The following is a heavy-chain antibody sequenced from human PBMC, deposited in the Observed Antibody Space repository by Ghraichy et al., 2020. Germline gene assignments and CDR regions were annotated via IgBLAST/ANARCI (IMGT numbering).Heavy chain of an antibody. V-gene: IGHV3-23*01. J-gene: IGHJ6*02. CDR2: ISGSGGSP. CDR1: GFTFSDSA. D-gene: IGHD1-14*01. CDR3: ARTDGFYYVLDV. Sequence: GGSLRLSCAASGFTFSDSAMSWVRQAPGKGLEWVSVISGSGGSPFYADSMKGRFTISRVNSKNTLYLQMNSLTAEDTAVYYCARTDGFYYVLDVWGQGTTVTVSS.